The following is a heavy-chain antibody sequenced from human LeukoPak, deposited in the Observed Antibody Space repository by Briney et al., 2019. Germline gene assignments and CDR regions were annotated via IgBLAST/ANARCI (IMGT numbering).Heavy chain of an antibody. Sequence: ASVKVSCKASGYTFTSYDINLVRQATGQGLEWMGWMNPNRGKTGYAQKFQGRVTMTRNTSISTAYMELSSLRSEDTAVYYCAICRSTSLECRWGQGTLVTVSS. D-gene: IGHD2-2*01. J-gene: IGHJ4*02. V-gene: IGHV1-8*01. CDR1: GYTFTSYD. CDR2: MNPNRGKT. CDR3: AICRSTSLECR.